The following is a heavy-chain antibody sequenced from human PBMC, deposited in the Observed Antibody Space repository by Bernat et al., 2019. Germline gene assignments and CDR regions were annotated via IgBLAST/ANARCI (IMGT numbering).Heavy chain of an antibody. CDR3: AGFYGSGSST. CDR2: ITHSGST. Sequence: QVQLQQWGAGLLKPSETLSLTCAVYGGSLSGYYWSWIRQSPGKGLEWIGEITHSGSTNYNPSLKSRVTISVETSKTQFSLKLRSVTAADTAVYYCAGFYGSGSSTWGQGTLVTVSS. D-gene: IGHD3-10*01. J-gene: IGHJ5*02. CDR1: GGSLSGYY. V-gene: IGHV4-34*01.